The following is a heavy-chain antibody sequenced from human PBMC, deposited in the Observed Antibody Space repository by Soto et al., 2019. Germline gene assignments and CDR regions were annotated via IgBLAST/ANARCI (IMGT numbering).Heavy chain of an antibody. J-gene: IGHJ5*02. Sequence: EVQLLESGGDLVQPGGSLRLSCAASGFTFSTYAMSWVRQAPGKGLEWVSTINTSGGSTYYADSVKGRFTISRDNSKNTLSMQMNSLSPEDTAVYYCAKFYGGKSAHTYTIDPWGQGTLVTVSS. CDR1: GFTFSTYA. D-gene: IGHD2-15*01. V-gene: IGHV3-23*01. CDR3: AKFYGGKSAHTYTIDP. CDR2: INTSGGST.